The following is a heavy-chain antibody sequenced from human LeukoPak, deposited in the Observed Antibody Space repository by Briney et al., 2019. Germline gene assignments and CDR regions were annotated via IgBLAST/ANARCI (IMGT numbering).Heavy chain of an antibody. CDR2: MSYDGSNK. Sequence: GGSLRLSCAASGFTFSSYAMHWVRQAPGKGLEWVAVMSYDGSNKYYADSVKGRFTISRDNSKNTLYLQMNSLRAEDTAVYYCAKAGSRERFLEWLLYPPGVWGKGTTVTVSS. J-gene: IGHJ6*04. CDR3: AKAGSRERFLEWLLYPPGV. CDR1: GFTFSSYA. V-gene: IGHV3-30-3*01. D-gene: IGHD3-3*01.